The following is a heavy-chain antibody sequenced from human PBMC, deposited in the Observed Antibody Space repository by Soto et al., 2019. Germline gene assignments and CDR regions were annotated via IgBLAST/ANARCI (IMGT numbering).Heavy chain of an antibody. CDR1: GFTFSSYG. CDR3: ARDIPYDSSGYNFDY. CDR2: IWYDGSNK. J-gene: IGHJ4*02. V-gene: IGHV3-33*01. D-gene: IGHD3-22*01. Sequence: QVPLVESGGGVVQPGRSLRLSCAASGFTFSSYGMHWVRQAPGKGLEWVAVIWYDGSNKYYADSVKGRFTISRDNSKNTLYLQMNSLRAEDTAVYYCARDIPYDSSGYNFDYWGQGTLVTVSS.